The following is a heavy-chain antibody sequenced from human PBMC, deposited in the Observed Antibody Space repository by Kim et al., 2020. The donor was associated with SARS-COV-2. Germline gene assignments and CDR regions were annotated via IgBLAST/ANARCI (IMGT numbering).Heavy chain of an antibody. J-gene: IGHJ6*02. CDR1: GFAVSSNY. V-gene: IGHV3-66*01. CDR3: ASDQGLPNGMGV. Sequence: GGSLRLSCTASGFAVSSNYMSWVRQAPGKGLEWVSFIDSGVNTFYADSVKGRFTTSRDSSKNTLYHQMNSLRAEDTALYSCASDQGLPNGMGVWGQGTTVTVS. CDR2: IDSGVNT. D-gene: IGHD2-15*01.